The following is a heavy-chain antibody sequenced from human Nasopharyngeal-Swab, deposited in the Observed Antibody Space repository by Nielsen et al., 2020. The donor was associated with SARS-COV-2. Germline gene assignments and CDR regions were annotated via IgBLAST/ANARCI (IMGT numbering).Heavy chain of an antibody. CDR2: IIPILGIA. D-gene: IGHD2-2*02. J-gene: IGHJ5*02. Sequence: SVKVSCKASGGTFSSYAISWVRQAPGQGLEWMGRIIPILGIANYAQKFQGRVTITADKSTSTAYMELSSLRSEDTAVYYCARGHPSSIVVVPAAIRPGFDPWGQGTLVTVSS. V-gene: IGHV1-69*04. CDR1: GGTFSSYA. CDR3: ARGHPSSIVVVPAAIRPGFDP.